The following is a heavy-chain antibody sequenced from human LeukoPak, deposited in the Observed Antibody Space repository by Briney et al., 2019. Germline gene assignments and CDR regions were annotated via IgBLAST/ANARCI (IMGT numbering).Heavy chain of an antibody. J-gene: IGHJ4*02. CDR2: INSSGST. CDR3: ARRTTRVRGISTFDY. V-gene: IGHV4-34*01. Sequence: PSETLTLTCAVYGGTFSGYYWSWIRQPPGKGLEWLGEINSSGSTNYNPSLKSRVTISVDTAKNQFSLQLNSVTAADTAVYYCARRTTRVRGISTFDYWGQGTLVTVSS. D-gene: IGHD3-10*01. CDR1: GGTFSGYY.